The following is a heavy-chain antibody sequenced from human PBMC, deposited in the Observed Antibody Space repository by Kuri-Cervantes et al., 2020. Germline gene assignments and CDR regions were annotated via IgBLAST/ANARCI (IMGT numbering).Heavy chain of an antibody. CDR3: ARAYSGSYQF. J-gene: IGHJ4*02. D-gene: IGHD1-26*01. V-gene: IGHV2-70*11. Sequence: SGPTLVKPTQTLTLTCTFSGFSLSTSGMCVSWIRQPPGKALEWLARIDWDDDKYYSTSLETRLTISKDTSKNQVVLTMTNMDPVDTATYYCARAYSGSYQFWGQGTLVTVSS. CDR2: IDWDDDK. CDR1: GFSLSTSGMC.